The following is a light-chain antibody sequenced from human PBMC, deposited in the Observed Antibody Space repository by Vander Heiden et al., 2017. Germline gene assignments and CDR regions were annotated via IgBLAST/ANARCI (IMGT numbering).Light chain of an antibody. CDR1: QSVLYSSNNKNY. Sequence: DIVMTQSPDSLAGSLGERATINCKSSQSVLYSSNNKNYLAWYQQKPGQPPKLLMYWASTRESGVPDRFSGSGSGTDFTLTISSLQAEDVAVYYCQQYYSTPLTFRGGTKVGI. J-gene: IGKJ4*01. CDR3: QQYYSTPLT. V-gene: IGKV4-1*01. CDR2: WAS.